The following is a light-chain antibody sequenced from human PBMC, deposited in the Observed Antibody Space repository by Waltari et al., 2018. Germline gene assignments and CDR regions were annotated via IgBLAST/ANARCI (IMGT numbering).Light chain of an antibody. V-gene: IGLV2-14*01. CDR2: EVS. Sequence: QSALTQPASVSGSPGQSITISCTGTSSDVGGYNYVSWYQQPPGKAPKPMISEVSNRPSGVSNRFSGSKSGNTASLTISGLQAEDEADYYCSSYTSSSTLYVFGTGTKVTVL. CDR3: SSYTSSSTLYV. J-gene: IGLJ1*01. CDR1: SSDVGGYNY.